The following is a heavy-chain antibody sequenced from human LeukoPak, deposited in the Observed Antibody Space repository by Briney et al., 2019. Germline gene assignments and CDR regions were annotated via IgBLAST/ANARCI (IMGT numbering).Heavy chain of an antibody. CDR3: ARADYCGGGTCFRPFDY. CDR1: GGSISSGDYF. D-gene: IGHD2-15*01. Sequence: PSQTLSLTCTVSGGSISSGDYFWSWTRQPPGKGLEWIGYIYHSGTTYYSPSLKSRITLSVDTSKNQFSLTLSSVTAADTAVYYCARADYCGGGTCFRPFDYWGQGTLVTVSS. J-gene: IGHJ4*02. V-gene: IGHV4-30-4*01. CDR2: IYHSGTT.